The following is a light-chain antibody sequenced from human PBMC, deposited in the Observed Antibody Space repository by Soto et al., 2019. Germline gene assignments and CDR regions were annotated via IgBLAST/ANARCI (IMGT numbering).Light chain of an antibody. CDR1: QSIGLA. V-gene: IGKV3-11*01. J-gene: IGKJ3*01. CDR3: QQRSNWPLT. Sequence: EIVLTQSPATLSLSPGERATLSCRASQSIGLAIAWYQHKPGRAPRLLIYGASTRAAGFPARFSGSGSGTDFTLTISSLEPEDFAAYYCQQRSNWPLTFGPGTKVDI. CDR2: GAS.